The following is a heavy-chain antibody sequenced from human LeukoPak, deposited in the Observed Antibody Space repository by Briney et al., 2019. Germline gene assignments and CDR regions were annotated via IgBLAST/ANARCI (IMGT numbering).Heavy chain of an antibody. CDR3: ARVGDYDSSGYSDY. CDR2: IDESGNTI. D-gene: IGHD3-22*01. V-gene: IGHV3-48*03. J-gene: IGHJ4*02. Sequence: PGGSLRLSCVASGFTFSSYEMNWVRQAPGKGLEWVSYIDESGNTIYYADSVKGRVTISRDNAKNSLFLQMNSLRAEDTAVYYCARVGDYDSSGYSDYWGQGTLVTVSS. CDR1: GFTFSSYE.